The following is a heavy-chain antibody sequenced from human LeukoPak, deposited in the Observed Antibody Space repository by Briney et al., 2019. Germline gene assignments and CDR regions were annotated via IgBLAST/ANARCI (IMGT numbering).Heavy chain of an antibody. CDR2: IWYDGSNK. CDR3: ARGVYYDSSGSIDYYFDY. V-gene: IGHV3-33*01. J-gene: IGHJ4*02. CDR1: GFTFSSYG. D-gene: IGHD3-22*01. Sequence: GGSLRLSCAASGFTFSSYGMHWVRQAPGKGLEWVAVIWYDGSNKYYADSVKGRFTISRDNSKNTLYLQMNSLRAEDTAVYHCARGVYYDSSGSIDYYFDYWGQGTLVTVSS.